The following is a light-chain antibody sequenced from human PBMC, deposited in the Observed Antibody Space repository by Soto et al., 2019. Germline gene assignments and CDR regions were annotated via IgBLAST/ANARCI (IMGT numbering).Light chain of an antibody. Sequence: QSALTQPASVSGSPGQSITISCSGTSSDVGAYNYVSWYQQHPDKAPKLMLYEVSNRPSGVSNRFSGSKSGNTASLTISGLQAEDEADYYCSSHTTRTTYVFGTGTKVTVL. CDR1: SSDVGAYNY. V-gene: IGLV2-14*01. J-gene: IGLJ1*01. CDR2: EVS. CDR3: SSHTTRTTYV.